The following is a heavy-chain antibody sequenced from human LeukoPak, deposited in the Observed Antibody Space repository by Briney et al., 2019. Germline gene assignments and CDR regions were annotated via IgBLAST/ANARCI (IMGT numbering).Heavy chain of an antibody. J-gene: IGHJ4*02. CDR1: GGSFSGYY. Sequence: SETLSLTCAVYGGSFSGYYWSWIRQPPGKGLEWIGEINHSGSTNYNPSLKSRVTISVDTSKNQFSLKLSSVTAADTAVYYCASTLGDDSSGYYPLDYWGQGTLVTVSS. CDR2: INHSGST. D-gene: IGHD3-22*01. CDR3: ASTLGDDSSGYYPLDY. V-gene: IGHV4-34*01.